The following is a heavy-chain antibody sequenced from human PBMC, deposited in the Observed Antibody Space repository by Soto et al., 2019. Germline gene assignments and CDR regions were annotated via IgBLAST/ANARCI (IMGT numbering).Heavy chain of an antibody. V-gene: IGHV4-30-4*02. CDR3: AREDYYGSGSDGSYYYGMDV. D-gene: IGHD3-10*01. CDR2: IYYSGST. CDR1: GGSISSGDYY. Sequence: PSDTLSLTCTVSGGSISSGDYYWSWIRQPPGKGLEWIGYIYYSGSTYYNPSLKSRVTISVDTSKNQFSLKLSSVTAADTTVYYCAREDYYGSGSDGSYYYGMDVWGQGTTVTVSS. J-gene: IGHJ6*02.